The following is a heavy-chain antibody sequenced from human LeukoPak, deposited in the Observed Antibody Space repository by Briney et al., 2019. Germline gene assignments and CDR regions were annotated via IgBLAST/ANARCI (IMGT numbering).Heavy chain of an antibody. CDR2: IKRDGSET. CDR3: ARYSGSFLFDY. Sequence: GGSLRLSCAASGFTFSSYWMSWVRQAPGKGLEWVANIKRDGSETYYVDSLKGRFTVSRDNAKNSLYLQMNRLRAEDTAVYYCARYSGSFLFDYWGQGALVTVSS. D-gene: IGHD1-26*01. V-gene: IGHV3-7*01. J-gene: IGHJ4*02. CDR1: GFTFSSYW.